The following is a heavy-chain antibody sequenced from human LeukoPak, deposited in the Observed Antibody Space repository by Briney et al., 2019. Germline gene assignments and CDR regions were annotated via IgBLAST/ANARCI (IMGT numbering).Heavy chain of an antibody. CDR3: ARLSEDFWSGYSFFDY. J-gene: IGHJ4*02. CDR1: GYSFTSYW. D-gene: IGHD3-3*01. CDR2: ICPGDSDT. V-gene: IGHV5-51*01. Sequence: GESLKISCKGSGYSFTSYWIGWVRQMPGKGLECMGIICPGDSDTRYSPSFQGQVTISADKSISTAYLQWSSLKASDTAMYYCARLSEDFWSGYSFFDYWGQGTLVTVSS.